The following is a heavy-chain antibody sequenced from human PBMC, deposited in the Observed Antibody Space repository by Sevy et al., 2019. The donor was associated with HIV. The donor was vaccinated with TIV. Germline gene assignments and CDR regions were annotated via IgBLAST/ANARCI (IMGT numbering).Heavy chain of an antibody. Sequence: GGSRRLSCAASGFTFNFFSMHWVRQAPGKGLEWVATISFDGSNEHYADSVKGRFTISRDNSKNSLFLQMNSLRADDSAVYYCALERLSSAVGDYFHNWGQGTLVTVSS. J-gene: IGHJ1*01. CDR2: ISFDGSNE. CDR1: GFTFNFFS. CDR3: ALERLSSAVGDYFHN. D-gene: IGHD1-1*01. V-gene: IGHV3-30-3*01.